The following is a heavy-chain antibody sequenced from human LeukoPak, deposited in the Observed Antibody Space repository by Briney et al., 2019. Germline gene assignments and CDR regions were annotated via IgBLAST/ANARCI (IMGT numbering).Heavy chain of an antibody. CDR3: ARADIRAIASSGWYGFDY. Sequence: ASVKVSCRASGYTFTSYGISWVRQAPGQGLEWMGWISGYNGNTNYAQKFQGRVTMTTDTSTSTAYMERRSLRSDDTAVYYCARADIRAIASSGWYGFDYWGQGTLVTVSS. CDR1: GYTFTSYG. D-gene: IGHD6-19*01. J-gene: IGHJ4*02. V-gene: IGHV1-18*01. CDR2: ISGYNGNT.